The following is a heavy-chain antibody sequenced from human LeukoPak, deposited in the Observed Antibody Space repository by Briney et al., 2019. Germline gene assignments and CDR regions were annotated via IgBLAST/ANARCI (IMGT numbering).Heavy chain of an antibody. CDR1: GFTFSSYS. J-gene: IGHJ6*02. V-gene: IGHV3-7*03. CDR3: ARNNGMDV. Sequence: GGSLRLSCAASGFTFSSYSINWVRQVPGRGPEWVANVNRDGSETYYLDSVKGRFTISKDNAKNSLYLQMNSLRAEDTALYHCARNNGMDVWGQGTTVIVSS. CDR2: VNRDGSET.